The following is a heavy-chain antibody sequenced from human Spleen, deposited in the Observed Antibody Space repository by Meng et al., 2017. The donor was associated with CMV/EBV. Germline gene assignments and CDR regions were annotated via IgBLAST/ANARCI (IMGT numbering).Heavy chain of an antibody. D-gene: IGHD3-3*01. CDR2: ISGSGGST. V-gene: IGHV3-23*01. Sequence: GESLKISCAASGFTFSSYAMSWVRQAPGKGLEWVSAISGSGGSTYYADSVKGRFTISRDNSKNTLYLQMNSLRAEDTAVYYCAKATNFWSGTHYYYGMDVWGQGTTVTVSS. CDR1: GFTFSSYA. J-gene: IGHJ6*02. CDR3: AKATNFWSGTHYYYGMDV.